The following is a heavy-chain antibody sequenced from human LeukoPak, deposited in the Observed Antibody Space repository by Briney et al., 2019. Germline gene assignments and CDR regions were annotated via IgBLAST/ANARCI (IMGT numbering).Heavy chain of an antibody. Sequence: KPSETLSLTCTVSGGSISSYYWSWIRHPPGKGLEWVGYIYYSGSTSYNPSLESRVTISVDTSKNQFSLMLSSVTPADTAVYYCARGGWSLDYWGQGTLVTVSS. CDR1: GGSISSYY. V-gene: IGHV4-59*01. J-gene: IGHJ4*02. D-gene: IGHD1-26*01. CDR2: IYYSGST. CDR3: ARGGWSLDY.